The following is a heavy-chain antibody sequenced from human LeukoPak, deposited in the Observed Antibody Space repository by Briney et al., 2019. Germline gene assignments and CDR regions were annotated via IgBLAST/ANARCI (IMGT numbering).Heavy chain of an antibody. V-gene: IGHV3-7*01. CDR3: ARDYYYDSSGYYSPRY. J-gene: IGHJ4*02. D-gene: IGHD3-22*01. CDR1: GFTFSSYW. Sequence: GGSLRLSCAASGFTFSSYWMSWVRQAPGKGLEWVANIKQDGSEKYYVDSVKGRFTISRDNAKNSLYLQMNSLRAEDTAVYYCARDYYYDSSGYYSPRYWGQGTLVTVSS. CDR2: IKQDGSEK.